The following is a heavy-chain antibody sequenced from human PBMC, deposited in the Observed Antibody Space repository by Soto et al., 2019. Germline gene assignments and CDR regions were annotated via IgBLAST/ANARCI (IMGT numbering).Heavy chain of an antibody. CDR2: IYYSGST. Sequence: SETLSLTCTVSGGSISSYYWSWNRQPPGKGLEWIGYIYYSGSTKYTPSLKSRVTISVDTSKNQFSLKLSSVTAADTAVYFCARVYCSSTSCYPWGNWFDPWGQGTLVTVSS. V-gene: IGHV4-59*01. D-gene: IGHD2-2*01. CDR1: GGSISSYY. J-gene: IGHJ5*02. CDR3: ARVYCSSTSCYPWGNWFDP.